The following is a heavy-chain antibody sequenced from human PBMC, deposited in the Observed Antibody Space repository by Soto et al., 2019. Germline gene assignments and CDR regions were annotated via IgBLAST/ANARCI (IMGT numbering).Heavy chain of an antibody. J-gene: IGHJ4*02. D-gene: IGHD2-15*01. Sequence: GGSLRLSCAASGFTFSSYAMSWVRQAPGKGLEWVSAISGSGGSTYYADSVKGRFTISRDNSKNTLYLQMNSLRAEDTAVYYCAKAWEELCIFSSCYLYYFDYWGQGTLVTVSS. CDR2: ISGSGGST. CDR1: GFTFSSYA. V-gene: IGHV3-23*01. CDR3: AKAWEELCIFSSCYLYYFDY.